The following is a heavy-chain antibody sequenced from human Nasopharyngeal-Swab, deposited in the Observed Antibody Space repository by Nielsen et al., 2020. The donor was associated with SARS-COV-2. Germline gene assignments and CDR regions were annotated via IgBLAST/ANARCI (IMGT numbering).Heavy chain of an antibody. CDR1: GYTFTSYG. CDR3: ADGLAVAGIPDFDY. J-gene: IGHJ4*02. V-gene: IGHV1-18*01. D-gene: IGHD6-19*01. Sequence: ASVKVSCKASGYTFTSYGISWVRQAPGQGLEWMGWISSDNGNTNYAQKLQGRVTITTNTSTSPAYMELRSLRSDGTAVYYFADGLAVAGIPDFDYWGQGTLVTVSS. CDR2: ISSDNGNT.